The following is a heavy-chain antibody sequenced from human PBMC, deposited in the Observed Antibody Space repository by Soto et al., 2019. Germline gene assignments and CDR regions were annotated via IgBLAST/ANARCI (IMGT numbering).Heavy chain of an antibody. Sequence: GGSLRLSCAASGFTVSSKYMSWVRQAPGKGLEWVSVIYRGGNTNYADSVKGRFTISRDNAKNSVYLQLNSLRAEDTAVYYCAGGGGWTLVYWGQGTLVTVSS. CDR3: AGGGGWTLVY. V-gene: IGHV3-66*01. CDR2: IYRGGNT. J-gene: IGHJ4*02. CDR1: GFTVSSKY. D-gene: IGHD6-19*01.